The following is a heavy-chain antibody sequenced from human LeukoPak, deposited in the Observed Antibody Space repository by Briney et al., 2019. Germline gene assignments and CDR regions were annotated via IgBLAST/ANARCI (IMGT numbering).Heavy chain of an antibody. Sequence: GGSLRLSCAASGFSFSDYNMNWVRQAPGKGLEWVAYISSSSSTTHYADSVTGRFSISRDNAKSSLYLQMNSLRAEDTAVYYCARDVNWNYCDYWGHGTLVTVSS. D-gene: IGHD1-20*01. V-gene: IGHV3-48*01. CDR3: ARDVNWNYCDY. CDR2: ISSSSSTT. CDR1: GFSFSDYN. J-gene: IGHJ4*01.